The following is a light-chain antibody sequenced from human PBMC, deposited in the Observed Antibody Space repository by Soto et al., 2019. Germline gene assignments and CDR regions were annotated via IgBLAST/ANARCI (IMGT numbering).Light chain of an antibody. CDR2: AAS. CDR3: QQSYSTPFT. V-gene: IGKV1-39*01. CDR1: QSISTY. Sequence: DIQLTQSPSSLSASVGDRVTITCRASQSISTYLHWYQEKPGKAPMLLIYAASRLHSGVPSRFSGSGSGTDFALTISSLSPEDFATYYCQQSYSTPFTVGPGTKVDIK. J-gene: IGKJ3*01.